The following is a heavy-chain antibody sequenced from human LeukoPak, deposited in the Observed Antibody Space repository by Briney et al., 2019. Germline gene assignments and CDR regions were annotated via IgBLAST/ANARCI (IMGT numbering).Heavy chain of an antibody. J-gene: IGHJ4*02. CDR1: GFTFSSYG. CDR2: ISYDGSNK. CDR3: AKAGDDFWSGYSVDY. V-gene: IGHV3-30*18. D-gene: IGHD3-3*01. Sequence: GGSLRLSCAASGFTFSSYGMHWVRQAPGKGLEWVAVISYDGSNKYYADSVKGRFTISRDNSKSTLYLQMNSLRAEDTAVYYCAKAGDDFWSGYSVDYWGQGTLVTVSS.